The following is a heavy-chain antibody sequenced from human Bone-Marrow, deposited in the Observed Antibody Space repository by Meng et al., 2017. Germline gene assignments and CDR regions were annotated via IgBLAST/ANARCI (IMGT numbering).Heavy chain of an antibody. CDR1: GYTFTSYD. Sequence: QVQLVPSGAEVKKPVASVKVSCKASGYTFTSYDINWVRQATGQGLEWMGWINPNSGGTNYAQKFQGRVTMTRDTSISTAYMELSRLRSDDTAVYYCARTIAMATDYWGQGTLVTVSS. CDR3: ARTIAMATDY. V-gene: IGHV1-2*02. CDR2: INPNSGGT. J-gene: IGHJ4*02. D-gene: IGHD2-21*01.